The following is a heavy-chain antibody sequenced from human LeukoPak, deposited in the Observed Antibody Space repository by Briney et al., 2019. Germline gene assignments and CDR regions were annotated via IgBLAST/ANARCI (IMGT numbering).Heavy chain of an antibody. J-gene: IGHJ6*03. CDR3: AREGKRITMVRGVITPRGYYYMDV. CDR2: TNTT. D-gene: IGHD3-10*01. Sequence: PGGSLSLSCAASGFTFSDHYMDWVRQAPGKGLEWVGRTNTTEYAASVKGRFTISRDDSKNSLYLQMNSLKTEDTAVYYCAREGKRITMVRGVITPRGYYYMDVWGKGTTVTVSS. V-gene: IGHV3-69-1*01. CDR1: GFTFSDHY.